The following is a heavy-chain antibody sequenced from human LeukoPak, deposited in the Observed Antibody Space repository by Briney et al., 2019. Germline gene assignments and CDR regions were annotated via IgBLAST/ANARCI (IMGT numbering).Heavy chain of an antibody. CDR2: INHSGST. CDR1: GGSFSGYY. J-gene: IGHJ6*03. D-gene: IGHD3-10*01. Sequence: SETLSLTCAVYGGSFSGYYWSWIRQPPGKGLEWIGEINHSGSTNYNPSLKSRVTISVDTSKNQFSLKLSSVTAADTAVYYCARVKRVRGDPFYYYYMDVWGKGTTVTISS. CDR3: ARVKRVRGDPFYYYYMDV. V-gene: IGHV4-34*01.